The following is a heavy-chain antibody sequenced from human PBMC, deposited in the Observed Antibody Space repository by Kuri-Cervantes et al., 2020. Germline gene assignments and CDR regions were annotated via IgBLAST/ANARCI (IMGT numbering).Heavy chain of an antibody. CDR2: IYHGGST. V-gene: IGHV4-39*07. Sequence: GSLRLSCTVSGGSINSGDYFWSWIRQSPGRGLEWIGSIYHGGSTYYNPSLKSRVTISVDTSKNQFSLRLTSVTAADTAVYYCARRGSSSWYFDYWGQGTLVTVSS. J-gene: IGHJ4*02. CDR1: GGSINSGDYF. CDR3: ARRGSSSWYFDY. D-gene: IGHD6-13*01.